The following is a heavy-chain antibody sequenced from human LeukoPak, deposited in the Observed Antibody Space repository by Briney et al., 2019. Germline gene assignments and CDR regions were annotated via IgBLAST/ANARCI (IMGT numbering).Heavy chain of an antibody. CDR1: GFTFSNYM. CDR2: IKSDGITI. V-gene: IGHV3-74*01. CDR3: LRDLNWSLDQ. Sequence: GWSLILSCAASGFTFSNYMMHWVRQAPGKGLVWVSRIKSDGITITYADSVKGRFTITRDNAKNTLYQQMNSLRAEDTAVYYCLRDLNWSLDQWGQGTLVTVSS. J-gene: IGHJ4*02. D-gene: IGHD1-20*01.